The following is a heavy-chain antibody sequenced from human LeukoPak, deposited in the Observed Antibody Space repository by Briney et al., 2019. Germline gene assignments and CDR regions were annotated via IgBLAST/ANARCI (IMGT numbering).Heavy chain of an antibody. CDR3: AKNKGWELPAELDS. Sequence: GGSLRLSCAASGFTFSSYSMTWVRQPPGKGLEWISYISPGSDVIHYADSVKGRFTISRDDAQTSVYLQLSSLRPEDTAVYYCAKNKGWELPAELDSWGQGALVIVSS. CDR2: ISPGSDVI. V-gene: IGHV3-48*04. CDR1: GFTFSSYS. J-gene: IGHJ4*02. D-gene: IGHD2-15*01.